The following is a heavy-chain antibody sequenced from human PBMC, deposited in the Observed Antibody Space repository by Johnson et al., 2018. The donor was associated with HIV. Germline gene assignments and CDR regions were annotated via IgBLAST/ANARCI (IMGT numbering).Heavy chain of an antibody. CDR3: AKSIAAAGTNAFDI. J-gene: IGHJ3*02. CDR2: ISYDGINK. V-gene: IGHV3-30*04. Sequence: QVQLVESGGGLVKPGGSLRLSRAACGFTFSSYAMHWVRQAPGKGLEWVAVISYDGINKYYADSVKGRFTISRDNSKNTLYLQMNSLRAEDTAVYYCAKSIAAAGTNAFDIWGPGTMVTVSS. D-gene: IGHD6-13*01. CDR1: GFTFSSYA.